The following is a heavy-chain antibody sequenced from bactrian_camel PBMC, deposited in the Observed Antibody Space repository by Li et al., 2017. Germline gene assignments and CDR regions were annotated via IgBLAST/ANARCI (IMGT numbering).Heavy chain of an antibody. CDR2: TYTTGGST. J-gene: IGHJ4*01. Sequence: HVQLVESGGGSVQPGGSLTLSCAASGEPVGSRCMAWFRQVPGKEREGIAATYTTGGSTTYGGSAKGRFTISYDDAKNTVVLQMNSLKSEDTAVYYCVTPGQQGVRWHEYNYWGQGTQVTVS. CDR1: GEPVGSRC. D-gene: IGHD3*01. CDR3: VTPGQQGVRWHEYNY. V-gene: IGHV3S1*01.